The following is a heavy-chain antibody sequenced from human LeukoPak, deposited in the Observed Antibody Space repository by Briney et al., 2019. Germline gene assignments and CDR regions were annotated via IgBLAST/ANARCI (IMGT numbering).Heavy chain of an antibody. CDR3: ARGNWGNAFDI. D-gene: IGHD7-27*01. CDR2: VTGNSGTI. CDR1: GFTFDGYT. J-gene: IGHJ3*02. Sequence: GGSLRLSCAASGFTFDGYTMHWVRQAPGKGLEWVSGVTGNSGTIGYADSVKGRFTISRDNAKKSLYLEINSLRAEDTALYYCARGNWGNAFDIWGQGTLVTVSS. V-gene: IGHV3-9*01.